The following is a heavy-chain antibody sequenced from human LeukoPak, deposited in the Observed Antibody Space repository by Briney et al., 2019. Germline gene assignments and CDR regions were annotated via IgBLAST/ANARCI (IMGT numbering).Heavy chain of an antibody. V-gene: IGHV4-30-4*08. D-gene: IGHD6-13*01. CDR3: ARDGIAAAGLDY. CDR1: GGSISSGDYY. CDR2: IDYSGST. J-gene: IGHJ4*02. Sequence: SETLSLTCTVSGGSISSGDYYWSWIRQPPGKGLEWIGYIDYSGSTYYNPSLKSRVTISVDTSKNQFSPKLSSVTAADTAVYYCARDGIAAAGLDYWGQGTLVTVSS.